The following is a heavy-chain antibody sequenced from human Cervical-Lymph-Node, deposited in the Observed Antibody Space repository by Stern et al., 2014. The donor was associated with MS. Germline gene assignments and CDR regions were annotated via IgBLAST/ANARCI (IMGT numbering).Heavy chain of an antibody. CDR3: ARGLTDYCRGCTCHSYELDS. CDR1: RGTFSTYT. Sequence: QGQLVQSGAEVKKPGSSVRVSCKASRGTFSTYTINWVRQAPGQGLEWMGRINPIVGIAIYAQLFQGRVTITADRSTNTAYMELTSLSPEDTAVFFCARGLTDYCRGCTCHSYELDSWGQGTLVTVSS. D-gene: IGHD2-15*01. V-gene: IGHV1-69*02. CDR2: INPIVGIA. J-gene: IGHJ4*02.